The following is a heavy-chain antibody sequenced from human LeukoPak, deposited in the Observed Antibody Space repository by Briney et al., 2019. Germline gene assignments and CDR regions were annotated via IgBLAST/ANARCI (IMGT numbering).Heavy chain of an antibody. CDR3: AKDWMATIHDAFDT. J-gene: IGHJ3*02. CDR1: GFTFDDYA. Sequence: PGRSLRLSCAASGFTFDDYAMHWVRQAPGKGLEWVSGISWNSGSIGYADSVKGRFTISRDNAKNSLYLQMNSLRAEDTALYYCAKDWMATIHDAFDTWGHGTMVTVSS. V-gene: IGHV3-9*01. D-gene: IGHD5-24*01. CDR2: ISWNSGSI.